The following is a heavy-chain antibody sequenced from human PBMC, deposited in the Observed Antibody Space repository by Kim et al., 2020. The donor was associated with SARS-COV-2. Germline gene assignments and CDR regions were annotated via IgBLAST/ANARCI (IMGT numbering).Heavy chain of an antibody. Sequence: GGSLRLSCGASGFNFGSYAMHWVRQAPGRVLEWVAVISFDGNTQNYADSVKGRFTISRDTSKNTVYLQMTSLRADDTALYFCARDNFISSAIDHWGQG. CDR3: ARDNFISSAIDH. CDR2: ISFDGNTQ. J-gene: IGHJ4*01. D-gene: IGHD3-10*01. CDR1: GFNFGSYA. V-gene: IGHV3-33*05.